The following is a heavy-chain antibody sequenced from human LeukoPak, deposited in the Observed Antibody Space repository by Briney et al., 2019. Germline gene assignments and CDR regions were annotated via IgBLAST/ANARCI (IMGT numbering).Heavy chain of an antibody. V-gene: IGHV4-34*01. J-gene: IGHJ5*02. D-gene: IGHD3-10*01. Sequence: SETLSLTCAVYGGSFSGYYWSWIRQPPGKGLEWIGEINHSGSTNYNPSLKSRVTISVDTSKNQFSLKLSSVTAADTAVYYCARPRYYYGSGSPPSWFDLWGQGTLVTVSS. CDR1: GGSFSGYY. CDR2: INHSGST. CDR3: ARPRYYYGSGSPPSWFDL.